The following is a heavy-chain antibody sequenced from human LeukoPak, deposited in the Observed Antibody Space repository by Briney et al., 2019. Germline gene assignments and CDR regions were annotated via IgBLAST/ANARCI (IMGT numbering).Heavy chain of an antibody. V-gene: IGHV1-69*13. D-gene: IGHD6-19*01. CDR1: GGTFSSYA. J-gene: IGHJ3*02. CDR3: GRAMYSSGWYGGEGGAFDI. Sequence: SVKVSCKASGGTFSSYAISWVRQAPGQGLEWMGGIIPIFGTANYAQKFQGRVTITADESTSTAYMELCSLRSEDTAVYYCGRAMYSSGWYGGEGGAFDIWGQGTMVTVSS. CDR2: IIPIFGTA.